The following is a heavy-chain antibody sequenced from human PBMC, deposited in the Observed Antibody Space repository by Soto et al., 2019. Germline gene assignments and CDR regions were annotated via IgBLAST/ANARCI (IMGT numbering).Heavy chain of an antibody. CDR2: TNHSGST. V-gene: IGHV4-34*01. CDR3: ARGLRWYYYDSSGDGGRNWFDP. D-gene: IGHD3-22*01. J-gene: IGHJ5*02. CDR1: GGSFSGYY. Sequence: SETLSLTCAVYGGSFSGYYWSWIRQPPGKGLEWIGETNHSGSTNYNPSLKCRVTISVDTSKNQFSLKLSPVTAADTAVYYCARGLRWYYYDSSGDGGRNWFDPWGQGTLVTVSS.